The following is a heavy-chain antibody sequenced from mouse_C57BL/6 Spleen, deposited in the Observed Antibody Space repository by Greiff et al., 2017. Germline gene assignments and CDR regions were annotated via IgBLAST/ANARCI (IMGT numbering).Heavy chain of an antibody. CDR3: TIYGNFFFDY. Sequence: QVQLQQSGAELVRPGASVTLSCKASGCTFTDYEMHWVKQTPVHGLEWIGSIDPETGGTAYNQKFKGKATLTADKSSSTAYMDLRSLTSEDSAVYYCTIYGNFFFDYWGQGTTLTVSS. J-gene: IGHJ2*01. CDR1: GCTFTDYE. CDR2: IDPETGGT. D-gene: IGHD2-1*01. V-gene: IGHV1-15*01.